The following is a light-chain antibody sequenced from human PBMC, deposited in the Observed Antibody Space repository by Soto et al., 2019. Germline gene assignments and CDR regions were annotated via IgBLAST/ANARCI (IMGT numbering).Light chain of an antibody. CDR3: SSYTGINTYV. V-gene: IGLV2-14*01. CDR2: EVS. Sequence: QSALTQPASVSGSPGQSITISCTGTSSDVGGYNYVSWYQHHPGKAPRLMIYEVSNRPSGVSDRLSGSKSGNTASLPISGLLAEDEADYYCSSYTGINTYVFGTGTKLTVL. J-gene: IGLJ1*01. CDR1: SSDVGGYNY.